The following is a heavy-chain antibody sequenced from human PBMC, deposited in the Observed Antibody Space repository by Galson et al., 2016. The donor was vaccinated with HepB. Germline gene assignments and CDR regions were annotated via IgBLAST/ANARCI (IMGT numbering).Heavy chain of an antibody. V-gene: IGHV5-51*01. Sequence: QSGAEVKKPGESLTISCKGSGYSFTSYWIGWVRQMPGKGLEWMGVIYPGDSETRYSPSFQGQVTISADKSISITYLQWNSLRASDTAMYFCARLPDGSGWVSDWGQGTLVTVSS. CDR1: GYSFTSYW. CDR3: ARLPDGSGWVSD. J-gene: IGHJ4*02. CDR2: IYPGDSET. D-gene: IGHD6-19*01.